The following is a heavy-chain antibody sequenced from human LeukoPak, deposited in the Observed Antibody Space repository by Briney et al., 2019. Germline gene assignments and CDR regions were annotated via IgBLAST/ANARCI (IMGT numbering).Heavy chain of an antibody. J-gene: IGHJ5*02. Sequence: PSETLSLTCAVYGGSFSGYYWSWIRQPPGKGLEWIGEINHSGSTNYNPSLKSRVTISVDTSKNQFSLKLSSVTAADTAVYYCARGSLVLRYFDWLSADNWFDPWGQGTLVTVSS. V-gene: IGHV4-34*01. D-gene: IGHD3-9*01. CDR2: INHSGST. CDR3: ARGSLVLRYFDWLSADNWFDP. CDR1: GGSFSGYY.